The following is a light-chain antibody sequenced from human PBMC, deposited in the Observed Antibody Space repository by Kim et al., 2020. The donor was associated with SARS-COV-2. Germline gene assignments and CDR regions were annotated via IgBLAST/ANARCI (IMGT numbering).Light chain of an antibody. CDR2: DAS. CDR3: QQRSNWRMYT. Sequence: LSPGERATLSCRASQSVSSDLAWYQQKPGQAPRLLIYDASNRATGIPARFSGSGSGTDFTLTISSLEPEDFAVYYCQQRSNWRMYTFGQGTKLEI. CDR1: QSVSSD. J-gene: IGKJ2*01. V-gene: IGKV3-11*01.